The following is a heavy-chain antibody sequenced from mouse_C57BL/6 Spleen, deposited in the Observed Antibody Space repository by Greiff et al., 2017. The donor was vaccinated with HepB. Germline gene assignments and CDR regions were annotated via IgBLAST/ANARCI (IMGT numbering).Heavy chain of an antibody. J-gene: IGHJ4*01. CDR3: ARSGIYDGYYNYAMDY. CDR1: GYTFTSYW. CDR2: INPSSGYT. Sequence: VQRVESGAELAKPGASVKLSCKASGYTFTSYWMHWVKQRPGQGLEWIGYINPSSGYTKYNQKFKDKATLTADKSSSTAYMQLSSLTYEDSAVYYCARSGIYDGYYNYAMDYWGQGTSVTVSS. V-gene: IGHV1-7*01. D-gene: IGHD2-3*01.